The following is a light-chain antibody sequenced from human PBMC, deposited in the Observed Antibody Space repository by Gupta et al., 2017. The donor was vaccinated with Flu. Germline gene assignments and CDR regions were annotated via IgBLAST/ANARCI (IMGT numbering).Light chain of an antibody. CDR2: DAV. J-gene: IGKJ4*01. CDR1: QSVSSY. CDR3: QQSSNWRLI. V-gene: IGKV3-11*01. Sequence: DIVLTQSPATLSVSPGESATLSCRASQSVSSYLAWYQQRPGQAPRLLIYDAVKRATGVPGRFSASGSGTDFTLTITSLVPEDFAAYYCQQSSNWRLIFGGGTKV.